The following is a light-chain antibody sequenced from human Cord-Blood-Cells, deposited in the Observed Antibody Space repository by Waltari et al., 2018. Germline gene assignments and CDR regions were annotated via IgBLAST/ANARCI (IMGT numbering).Light chain of an antibody. CDR3: CSYAGSYTEV. Sequence: QSALTQPRSVSGSPGQSVTISCTGTSSDVGGYNYVTWYQQHPGKAPKLMIYDVSKLPSGVPERFSGSKSGSTAALTISGLQAEDEADYYCCSYAGSYTEVFGTGTKVTVL. J-gene: IGLJ1*01. V-gene: IGLV2-11*01. CDR2: DVS. CDR1: SSDVGGYNY.